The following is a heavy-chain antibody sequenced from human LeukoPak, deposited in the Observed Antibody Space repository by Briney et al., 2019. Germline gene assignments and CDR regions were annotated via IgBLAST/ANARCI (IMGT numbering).Heavy chain of an antibody. CDR1: GGSISGYF. J-gene: IGHJ5*01. D-gene: IGHD4-17*01. CDR3: AKFATVTIPNWIDF. CDR2: IYYTGTA. Sequence: SETLSLTCTVSGGSISGYFWSWIRQPPGERLQFSGYIYYTGTASYNPSLNSRVTMSVDTSKNQFSLKVSSVTAADTAVYYCAKFATVTIPNWIDFWGQGILVTVSS. V-gene: IGHV4-59*01.